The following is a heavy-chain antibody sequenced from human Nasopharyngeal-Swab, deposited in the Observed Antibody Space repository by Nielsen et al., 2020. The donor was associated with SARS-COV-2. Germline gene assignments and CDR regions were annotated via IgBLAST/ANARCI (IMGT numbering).Heavy chain of an antibody. CDR2: ISGSGGTI. Sequence: GESLKISCAASGFNFSDCYMSWIRQAPGTGLEYISDISGSGGTIYYGDSMKGRFTISRDNAKNSLYLQMNSLRAEDTAVYYCARDRANWDFDYWGQGTLVTVSS. CDR3: ARDRANWDFDY. CDR1: GFNFSDCY. D-gene: IGHD7-27*01. J-gene: IGHJ4*02. V-gene: IGHV3-11*04.